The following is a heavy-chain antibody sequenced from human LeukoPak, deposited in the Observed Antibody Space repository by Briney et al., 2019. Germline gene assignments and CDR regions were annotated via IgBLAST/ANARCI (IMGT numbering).Heavy chain of an antibody. CDR1: GGSISSYC. Sequence: MSSETLSLTCTVSGGSISSYCWSWIRQPAGKGLEWIGRIYTSGSTNYDPSLKSRVTMSVDTSKNQFSLKLSSVTAADTAVYYCAREPYGPFDLWGRGTLVTVSS. D-gene: IGHD4-17*01. CDR2: IYTSGST. J-gene: IGHJ2*01. V-gene: IGHV4-4*07. CDR3: AREPYGPFDL.